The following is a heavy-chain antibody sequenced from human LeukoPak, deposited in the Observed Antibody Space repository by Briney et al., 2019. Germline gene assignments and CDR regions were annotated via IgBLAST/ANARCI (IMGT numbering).Heavy chain of an antibody. V-gene: IGHV4-59*01. CDR2: IYYSGST. J-gene: IGHJ3*02. CDR3: AREEVPHGFDI. Sequence: PSETLSLTCTDSGGSISTYYWSWIRQPPGKGLEYIGYIYYSGSTNYNPSLKSRVTMSLDTSKNQFSLKPSSVTAADTAVYYCAREEVPHGFDIWGQGTMVTVSS. CDR1: GGSISTYY.